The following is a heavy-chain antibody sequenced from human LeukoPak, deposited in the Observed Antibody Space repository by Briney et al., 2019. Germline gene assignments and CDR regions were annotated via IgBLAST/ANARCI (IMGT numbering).Heavy chain of an antibody. CDR3: ARDPSSGLDY. CDR1: GYTFTGYY. D-gene: IGHD3-22*01. Sequence: ASVKVSCKASGYTFTGYYMHWVRQAPGQGLEWMGWINPNSGGTNYAQKFQGRVTMTRDTSTSTVYMELSSLRSEDTAVYYCARDPSSGLDYWGQGTLVTVSS. V-gene: IGHV1-2*02. CDR2: INPNSGGT. J-gene: IGHJ4*02.